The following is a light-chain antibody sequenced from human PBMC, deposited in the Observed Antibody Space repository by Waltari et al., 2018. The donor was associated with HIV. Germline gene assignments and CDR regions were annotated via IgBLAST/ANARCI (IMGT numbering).Light chain of an antibody. CDR1: SSAVGSHNL. CDR3: CSYAGSSTWV. Sequence: QSALTQPASVSGSPGQSITISCTGTSSAVGSHNLFSWYQQHPGKAPKLMIYEVSKRPSGVSNRFSGSKSGNTASLTISGLQAEDEADYYCCSYAGSSTWVFGGGTKLTVL. J-gene: IGLJ3*02. V-gene: IGLV2-23*02. CDR2: EVS.